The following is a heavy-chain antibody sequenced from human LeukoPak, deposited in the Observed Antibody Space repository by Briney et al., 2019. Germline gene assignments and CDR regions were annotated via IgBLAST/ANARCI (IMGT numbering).Heavy chain of an antibody. D-gene: IGHD6-19*01. Sequence: PSETLSLTCTVSGYSISSGYYWGWIQPPPGKGLEWIGSIYHSGSTYYNPSLKSRVTISVDTSKNQFSLKLSSVTAADTAVYYCASERLDDAFDIWGQGTMVTVSS. J-gene: IGHJ3*02. V-gene: IGHV4-38-2*02. CDR2: IYHSGST. CDR1: GYSISSGYY. CDR3: ASERLDDAFDI.